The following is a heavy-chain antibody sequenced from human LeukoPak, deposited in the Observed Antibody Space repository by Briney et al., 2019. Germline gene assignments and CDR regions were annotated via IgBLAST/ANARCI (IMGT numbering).Heavy chain of an antibody. Sequence: KPSGTLSLTCAVSGGSISSGGYYWSWIRQHPGKGLEWIGYIYYSGSTYYNPSLKSRVTISVDTSKNQFSLKLSSVTAADTAVYYCARDSGNWFDPWGQGTLVTVSS. J-gene: IGHJ5*02. CDR2: IYYSGST. CDR3: ARDSGNWFDP. D-gene: IGHD3-10*01. CDR1: GGSISSGGYY. V-gene: IGHV4-31*11.